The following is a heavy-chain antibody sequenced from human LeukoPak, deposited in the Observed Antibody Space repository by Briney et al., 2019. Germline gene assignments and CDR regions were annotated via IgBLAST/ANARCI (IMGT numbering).Heavy chain of an antibody. D-gene: IGHD3-22*01. CDR3: ARGPTMSYYDSSGYYGIDY. V-gene: IGHV3-7*01. J-gene: IGHJ4*02. CDR2: IDQDGSDK. CDR1: GFTFSNYW. Sequence: PGGSLRLSCAASGFTFSNYWMSWVRQAPGKGLECVTNIDQDGSDKYYVDSVRGRFTISRDSATNSLYLQMNSLRADDTAVYYCARGPTMSYYDSSGYYGIDYWGQGTLVTVSS.